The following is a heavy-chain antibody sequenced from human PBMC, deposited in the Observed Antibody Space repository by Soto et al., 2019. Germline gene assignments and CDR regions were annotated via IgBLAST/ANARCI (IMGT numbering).Heavy chain of an antibody. J-gene: IGHJ6*02. D-gene: IGHD3-22*01. CDR3: AGITMIVVGAYGMDV. CDR2: FDPKDAEI. CDR1: GYTFTSYY. Sequence: GASVKVSCKASGYTFTSYYMHWVRQAPGQGLEWMGGFDPKDAEIIYAQKFQGRVTMTEDTSTDTAYMELSSLRSEDTAVYYCAGITMIVVGAYGMDVWGQGTTVTVSS. V-gene: IGHV1-24*01.